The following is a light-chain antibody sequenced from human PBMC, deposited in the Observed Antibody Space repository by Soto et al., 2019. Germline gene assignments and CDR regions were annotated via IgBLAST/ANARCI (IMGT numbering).Light chain of an antibody. Sequence: EMVLTQSPGTLSLSPGERATLSCRASQSVSSSYLAWYQQKPGQAPRLLIYVASSRATGIPDRVSGSGSGTGFTLTISRLEPEDFAVYYCQQDGSSTGTFGQGTKLEIK. V-gene: IGKV3-20*01. J-gene: IGKJ1*01. CDR3: QQDGSSTGT. CDR2: VAS. CDR1: QSVSSSY.